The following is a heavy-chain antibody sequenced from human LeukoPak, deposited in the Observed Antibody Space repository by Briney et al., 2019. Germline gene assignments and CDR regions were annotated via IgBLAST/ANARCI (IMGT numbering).Heavy chain of an antibody. CDR3: ASDRRGSFYTFDL. V-gene: IGHV4-59*01. D-gene: IGHD1-26*01. CDR2: VSHTGAT. CDR1: GASINGYF. J-gene: IGHJ3*01. Sequence: PSETLSLTCSVSGASINGYFWNWVRQTPEKGLEWVGYVSHTGATTTNPTLKSRVSITIDTSKSQISLTMTSVTAADSALYYCASDRRGSFYTFDLWGPGTIVSVS.